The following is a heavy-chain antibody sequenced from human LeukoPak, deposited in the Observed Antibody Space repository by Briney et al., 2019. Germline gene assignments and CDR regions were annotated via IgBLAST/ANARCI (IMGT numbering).Heavy chain of an antibody. CDR1: GGSISSSSYY. V-gene: IGHV4-39*07. D-gene: IGHD2-15*01. J-gene: IGHJ4*02. CDR2: IYYSGST. CDR3: ARWPGGGSADY. Sequence: PSETLSLTCTVSGGSISSSSYYWGWIRQPPGKGLEWIGSIYYSGSTYYNPSLKSRVTISVDTSKNQFSLKLSSVTAADTAVYYCARWPGGGSADYWGQGTLVTVSS.